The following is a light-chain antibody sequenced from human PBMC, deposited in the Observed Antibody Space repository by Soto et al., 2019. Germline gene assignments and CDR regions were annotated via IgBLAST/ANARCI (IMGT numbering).Light chain of an antibody. CDR1: QSASSY. CDR3: QQRSNWPAT. Sequence: EIVLTQSPATLSLSPGERATLSCRASQSASSYLAWYQQKPGQAPRLLIYDASNRATGIPARFSGSGSGTDFTLTISSLAPEDFAVYYCQQRSNWPATFGQGTKLEIK. CDR2: DAS. J-gene: IGKJ2*01. V-gene: IGKV3-11*01.